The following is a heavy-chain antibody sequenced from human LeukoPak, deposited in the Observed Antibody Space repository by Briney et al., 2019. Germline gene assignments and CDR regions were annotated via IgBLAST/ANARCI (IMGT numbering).Heavy chain of an antibody. V-gene: IGHV1-46*01. CDR2: INPSGGST. J-gene: IGHJ6*03. D-gene: IGHD2-15*01. CDR3: ARGYCSGGSCPLLDYYYYMDV. Sequence: ASVKVSCKASGYTFTSYYMHWVRQAPGQGLEWMGIINPSGGSTSYAQKFQGRVTMARDTSISTAYMELSRLRSDDTAVYYCARGYCSGGSCPLLDYYYYMDVWGKGTTVTVSS. CDR1: GYTFTSYY.